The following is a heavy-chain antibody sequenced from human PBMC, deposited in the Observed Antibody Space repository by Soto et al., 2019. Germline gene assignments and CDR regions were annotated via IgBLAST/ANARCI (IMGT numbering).Heavy chain of an antibody. CDR3: AREVGATLHWFDP. V-gene: IGHV1-69*01. CDR1: GGTFSSYA. D-gene: IGHD1-26*01. J-gene: IGHJ5*02. CDR2: IIPIFGTA. Sequence: QVQLVQSGAEVKKPGSSVKVSCKASGGTFSSYAISWVRQAPGQGLEWMGGIIPIFGTAKYAQKFQGRVTITADESTSPAHMERSTLRSEATAVYYCAREVGATLHWFDPWGQGTLVTVSS.